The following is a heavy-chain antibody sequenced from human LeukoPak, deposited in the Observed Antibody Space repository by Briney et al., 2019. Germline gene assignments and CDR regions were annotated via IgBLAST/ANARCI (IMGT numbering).Heavy chain of an antibody. CDR2: ISYDGSVE. Sequence: GRSLRLSCAASGFTFSNYAMHWVRQAPGKGLEWVALISYDGSVEKNAASVKGRFTISRDNSKDTLYLQMNSLRTEDTAVYYCARALGSSWDSSLDSWGQGTLVPVSS. CDR1: GFTFSNYA. V-gene: IGHV3-30*04. J-gene: IGHJ4*02. D-gene: IGHD6-13*01. CDR3: ARALGSSWDSSLDS.